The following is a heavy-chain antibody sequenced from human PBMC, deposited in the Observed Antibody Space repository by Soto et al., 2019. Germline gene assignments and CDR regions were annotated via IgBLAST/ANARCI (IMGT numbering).Heavy chain of an antibody. CDR1: GFTFSSYA. J-gene: IGHJ4*02. CDR3: TSRTSGWYFDY. V-gene: IGHV3-23*01. CDR2: ISGSGGST. D-gene: IGHD6-19*01. Sequence: EVQLLESGGGLVQPGGSLRLSCTASGFTFSSYAMNWVRQAPGKGLEWVSVISGSGGSTYYAESVKGRFTISRDNSKNTLYLQMTSLRAEDTAVYYCTSRTSGWYFDYWGQGTLVTVSS.